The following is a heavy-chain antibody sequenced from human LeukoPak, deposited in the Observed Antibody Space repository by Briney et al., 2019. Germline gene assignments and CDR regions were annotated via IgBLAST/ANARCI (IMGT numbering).Heavy chain of an antibody. Sequence: PGGSLRLSCTASGFTFGDYAMSWFRQAPGKGLEWVGFIRSKPYGGTKEYAASVKGRFIISRDDSNSIAYLQMNSLKTEDTAVYYCTRDISPFRGYHDYGDYYPFDYWGQGTLVTVSS. D-gene: IGHD4-17*01. CDR2: IRSKPYGGTK. J-gene: IGHJ4*02. CDR3: TRDISPFRGYHDYGDYYPFDY. CDR1: GFTFGDYA. V-gene: IGHV3-49*03.